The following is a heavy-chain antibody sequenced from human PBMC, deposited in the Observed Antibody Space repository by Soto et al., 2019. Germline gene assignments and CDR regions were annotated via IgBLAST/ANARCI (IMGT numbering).Heavy chain of an antibody. Sequence: EVQLLESGGGLVKPGGSLRLSCAAAGFTFSNYALTWFGQSPGKGREWVSTFSGSGGSTYYADSVRGRFTISRDNSKNTLFLQMNSLRVEDTAIYYCARDWTGDTCPCLDVWGQGTTVSVSS. CDR3: ARDWTGDTCPCLDV. J-gene: IGHJ6*02. V-gene: IGHV3-23*01. D-gene: IGHD3-3*01. CDR2: FSGSGGST. CDR1: GFTFSNYA.